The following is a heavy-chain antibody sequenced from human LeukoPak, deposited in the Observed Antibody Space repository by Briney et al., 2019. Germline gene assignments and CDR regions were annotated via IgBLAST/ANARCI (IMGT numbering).Heavy chain of an antibody. CDR3: AREVCSSTSCYAFDI. V-gene: IGHV1-2*02. J-gene: IGHJ3*02. Sequence: ASVKVSCKASGYTFTGYYMHWVRQAPGQGLEWMGWINPNSGGTNYAQKFQGRVTMTRDTSISTAYMELSRLRSDDTAVYYCAREVCSSTSCYAFDIWGQGTMVTVSS. CDR1: GYTFTGYY. D-gene: IGHD2-2*01. CDR2: INPNSGGT.